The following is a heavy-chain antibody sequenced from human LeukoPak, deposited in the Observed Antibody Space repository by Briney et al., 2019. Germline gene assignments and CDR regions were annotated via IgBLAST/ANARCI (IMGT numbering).Heavy chain of an antibody. Sequence: PGGSLRLSCTASEFTVSRNYMLWVRQAPGKGLEWVSLIFSNGDTQYADSVKGRFTISRDTSKNTVSLQMNSPRVEDTAMYYCTRDQMNYWGQGTLVTVSS. J-gene: IGHJ4*02. V-gene: IGHV3-53*01. CDR1: EFTVSRNY. D-gene: IGHD5-24*01. CDR3: TRDQMNY. CDR2: IFSNGDT.